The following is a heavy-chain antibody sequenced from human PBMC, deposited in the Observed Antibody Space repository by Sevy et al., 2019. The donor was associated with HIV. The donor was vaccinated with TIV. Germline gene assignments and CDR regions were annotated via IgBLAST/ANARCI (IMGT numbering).Heavy chain of an antibody. J-gene: IGHJ3*02. Sequence: SETLSLTCTVSGGSISSGDYYWSWIRQPPGKGLEWIGYIYYSGSTYYNPSLKSRVTISVDTSKNQFSLKLSSVTAADTAVYYCARMDIVATHDAFDIWGQGTMVTVSS. V-gene: IGHV4-30-4*01. CDR3: ARMDIVATHDAFDI. CDR2: IYYSGST. D-gene: IGHD5-12*01. CDR1: GGSISSGDYY.